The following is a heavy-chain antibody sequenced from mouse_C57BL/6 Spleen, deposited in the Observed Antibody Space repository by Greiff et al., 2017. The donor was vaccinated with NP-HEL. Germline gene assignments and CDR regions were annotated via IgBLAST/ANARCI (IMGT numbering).Heavy chain of an antibody. CDR1: GYTFTDYN. Sequence: EVHLVESGPELVKPGASVKMSCKASGYTFTDYNMHWVKQSHGKSLEWIGYINPNNGGTSYNQKFKGKATLTVNKSSSTAYMELRSLTSEDSAVYYCARKAENAMDYWGQGTSVTVSS. CDR2: INPNNGGT. V-gene: IGHV1-22*01. CDR3: ARKAENAMDY. J-gene: IGHJ4*01.